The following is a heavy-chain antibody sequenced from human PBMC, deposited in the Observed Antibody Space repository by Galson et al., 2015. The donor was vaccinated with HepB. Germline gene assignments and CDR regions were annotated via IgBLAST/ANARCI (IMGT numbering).Heavy chain of an antibody. CDR3: ARDHSSSYDY. D-gene: IGHD3-10*01. CDR1: GYIFTTYY. CDR2: IIPTGGST. Sequence: SVKVSCKASGYIFTTYYIHWVRQAPGQGLEWMGIIIPTGGSTTNAQKFQGRVTMTRDMSTSTVSMELSRLTSEDTAIYYCARDHSSSYDYWGQGTLVTVSS. J-gene: IGHJ4*02. V-gene: IGHV1-46*01.